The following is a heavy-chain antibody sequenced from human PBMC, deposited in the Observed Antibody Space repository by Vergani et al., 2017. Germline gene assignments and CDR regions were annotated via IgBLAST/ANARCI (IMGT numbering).Heavy chain of an antibody. Sequence: QVQLQQSGPGLVKPSQTLSLTCAISGDSVSSNSAAWNWIRQSPSRGLEWLGRTYYRSKWYNDYAVSVKSRITINPDTSKNQFSLQLNSVTPEDTAVYYCARDPRAYDYVWWSYRYYYYGMDVWGQGTTVTVSS. CDR1: GDSVSSNSAA. J-gene: IGHJ6*02. V-gene: IGHV6-1*01. CDR3: ARDPRAYDYVWWSYRYYYYGMDV. D-gene: IGHD3-16*02. CDR2: TYYRSKWYN.